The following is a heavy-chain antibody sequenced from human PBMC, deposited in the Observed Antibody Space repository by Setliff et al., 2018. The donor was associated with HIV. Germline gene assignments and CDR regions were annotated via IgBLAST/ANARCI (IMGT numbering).Heavy chain of an antibody. D-gene: IGHD3-10*01. J-gene: IGHJ5*02. CDR2: IYYSGST. V-gene: IGHV4-59*12. CDR3: ASQPYKSGWFGGWFDP. Sequence: SETLSLTCTVSGDSISNYYWSWIRQPPGKGLEWIGHIYYSGSTDYNPSLTSRVIISVDPSKNQFTLMLNSVTAADTAVHYCASQPYKSGWFGGWFDPWGQGTLVTVSS. CDR1: GDSISNYY.